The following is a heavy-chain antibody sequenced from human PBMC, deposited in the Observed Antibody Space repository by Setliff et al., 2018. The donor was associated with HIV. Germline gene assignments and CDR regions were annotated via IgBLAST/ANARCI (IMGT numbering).Heavy chain of an antibody. Sequence: SETLSLTCAVYGGSFSGYYWSWIRQPPGKGLEWIGEINHSGSTNYNPSLKSRVIISIDTSKKQFSLKLTSVTAADMGVYYCARGRKKTLAVSGTRYFDFWGQGTLVTVSS. V-gene: IGHV4-34*01. CDR3: ARGRKKTLAVSGTRYFDF. CDR2: INHSGST. D-gene: IGHD6-19*01. CDR1: GGSFSGYY. J-gene: IGHJ4*02.